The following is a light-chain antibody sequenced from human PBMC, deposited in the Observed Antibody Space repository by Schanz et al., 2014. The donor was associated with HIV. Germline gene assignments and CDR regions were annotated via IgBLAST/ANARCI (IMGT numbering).Light chain of an antibody. Sequence: IQLTQSPSSLSASVGDRVTITCRASQGISSYLAWYQQKPGKPPKVLIYAASTLQSGVPSRFSGSGSGTYFTLTISRLQPEDSATYYCQQSDYFPLTFGGGTKVEIK. V-gene: IGKV1-9*01. J-gene: IGKJ4*01. CDR1: QGISSY. CDR2: AAS. CDR3: QQSDYFPLT.